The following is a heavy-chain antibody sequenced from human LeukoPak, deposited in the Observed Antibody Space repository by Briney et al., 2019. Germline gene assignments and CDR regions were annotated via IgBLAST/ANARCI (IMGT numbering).Heavy chain of an antibody. D-gene: IGHD3-9*01. CDR2: IYYSGST. J-gene: IGHJ4*02. CDR1: GGSISSSSYY. V-gene: IGHV4-39*01. CDR3: ARQENDVLTGYYVNY. Sequence: SETLSLTCTVSGGSISSSSYYWGWIRQPPGKGLEWIGSIYYSGSTYYNPSLKGRVTISVDTSTNQFSLRLSSVTAADTAVYYCARQENDVLTGYYVNYWGQGTLVTVSS.